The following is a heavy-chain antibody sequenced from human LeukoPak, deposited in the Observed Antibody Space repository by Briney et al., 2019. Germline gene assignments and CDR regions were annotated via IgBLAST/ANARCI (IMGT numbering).Heavy chain of an antibody. J-gene: IGHJ4*02. CDR1: GGSLSGYY. D-gene: IGHD6-19*01. CDR3: ARASSGWYLAVGFDY. V-gene: IGHV4-34*01. Sequence: PSETLSLTCAVYGGSLSGYYWSWIRQPPGNGLEWIGEINHSGSTNYNPSLKSRVTISVDTSKNQFSLKLSSVTAADTAVYYCARASSGWYLAVGFDYWGQGTLVTVSS. CDR2: INHSGST.